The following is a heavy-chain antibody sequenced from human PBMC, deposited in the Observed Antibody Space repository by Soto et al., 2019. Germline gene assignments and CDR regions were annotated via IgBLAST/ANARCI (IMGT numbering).Heavy chain of an antibody. D-gene: IGHD3-10*01. CDR2: IIPIFGTA. J-gene: IGHJ5*02. V-gene: IGHV1-69*01. CDR3: ARDGGITMVRGVPNWFDP. CDR1: GGTFSSYA. Sequence: QVQLVQSGAEVKKPGSSVKVSCKASGGTFSSYAISWVRQAPGQGLEWMGGIIPIFGTANYAQKFQGRVTITADEATSTAYMELSSLRSEDTAVYYCARDGGITMVRGVPNWFDPWGQGTLVTVSS.